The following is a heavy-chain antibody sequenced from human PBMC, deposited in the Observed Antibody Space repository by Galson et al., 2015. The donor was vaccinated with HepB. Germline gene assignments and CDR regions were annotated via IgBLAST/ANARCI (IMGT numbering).Heavy chain of an antibody. Sequence: SLRLSCAASGFTFSDYSMHWVRQAPGKGLEWVSSISSSSSYIYYADSVKGRFTISRDNAKNSLYLQMNSLRAEDTAVYYCARDKKGISSSWVDAFDIWGQGTMVTVSS. D-gene: IGHD6-13*01. J-gene: IGHJ3*02. V-gene: IGHV3-21*01. CDR1: GFTFSDYS. CDR3: ARDKKGISSSWVDAFDI. CDR2: ISSSSSYI.